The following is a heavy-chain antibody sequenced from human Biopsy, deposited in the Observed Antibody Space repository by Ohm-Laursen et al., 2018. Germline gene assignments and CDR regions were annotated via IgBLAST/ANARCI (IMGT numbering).Heavy chain of an antibody. CDR3: ARDPIVGSKADGMDV. D-gene: IGHD1-26*01. Sequence: SSLRLSCAASGFTFSVYAMHWVRQAPGKGLEWVAIIWYDGSSEYYADSVKGRFTNSRDNSKNTVYLQMNSLRVEDTAVYYCARDPIVGSKADGMDVWGQGTTVTVSS. CDR1: GFTFSVYA. J-gene: IGHJ6*02. CDR2: IWYDGSSE. V-gene: IGHV3-33*01.